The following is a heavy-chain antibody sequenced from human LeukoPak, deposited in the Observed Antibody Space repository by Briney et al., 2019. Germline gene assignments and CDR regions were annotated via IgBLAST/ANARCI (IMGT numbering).Heavy chain of an antibody. CDR2: IKPDGSET. V-gene: IGHV3-7*01. CDR3: TRARTVGSITIPFDL. Sequence: PGGSLRLSCVASAFSFSSNWMSWVRQAPGKGLEWVANIKPDGSETYYVDSVKGRFTISRDNAKNSLFLQMDSLRAEDTAVYYCTRARTVGSITIPFDLWGRGTQVTVSS. D-gene: IGHD3-3*01. J-gene: IGHJ2*01. CDR1: AFSFSSNW.